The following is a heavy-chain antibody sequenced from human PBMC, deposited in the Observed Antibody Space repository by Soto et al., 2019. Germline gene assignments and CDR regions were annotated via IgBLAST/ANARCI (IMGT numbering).Heavy chain of an antibody. J-gene: IGHJ5*02. D-gene: IGHD2-2*03. Sequence: PXGSLLLSCNCSGFSFSEHAMTWVRQAPGKGLEWVGFIRNTPYGGTTDYAASVRGRFTISRDDSESIAYLQMNSLKTEDSGVYYCSRGSFGYYGPWGPGTLVTVSS. CDR2: IRNTPYGGTT. CDR3: SRGSFGYYGP. CDR1: GFSFSEHA. V-gene: IGHV3-49*04.